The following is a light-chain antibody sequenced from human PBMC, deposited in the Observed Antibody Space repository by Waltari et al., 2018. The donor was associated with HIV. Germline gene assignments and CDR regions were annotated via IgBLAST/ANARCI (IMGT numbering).Light chain of an antibody. CDR2: DNN. Sequence: QSVLTQPPSASGTPGQRVTISCSGSSSNLGGNTINWYQPLPGTAPKLLIFDNNQRPSGVPDRFSGSKSGSSASLAIGGLQSEDEADYFCAAWDDSLNGWVFGGGTKLTVL. V-gene: IGLV1-44*01. J-gene: IGLJ3*02. CDR1: SSNLGGNT. CDR3: AAWDDSLNGWV.